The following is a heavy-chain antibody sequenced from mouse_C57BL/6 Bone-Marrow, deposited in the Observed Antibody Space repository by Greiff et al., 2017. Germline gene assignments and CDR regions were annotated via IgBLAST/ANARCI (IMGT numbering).Heavy chain of an antibody. V-gene: IGHV1-50*01. CDR3: APYAMDY. CDR2: IDPSDSYT. CDR1: GYTFTSYW. J-gene: IGHJ4*01. Sequence: LQQPGAELVKPGASVKLSCKASGYTFTSYWMQWVKQRPGQGLEWIGEIDPSDSYTNYNQKFKGKATLTVDTSSSTAYMQLSSLTSEDSAVYYCAPYAMDYWGQGTSVTVSS.